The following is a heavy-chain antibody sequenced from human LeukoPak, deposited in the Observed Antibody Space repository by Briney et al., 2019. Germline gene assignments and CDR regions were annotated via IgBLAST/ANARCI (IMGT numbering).Heavy chain of an antibody. CDR2: IKQDGSEK. J-gene: IGHJ4*02. CDR3: ARALNYYDSSGYSNYGVFDY. Sequence: PGGSLRLSCAASGFTFSSHWMSWVRQAPGKGLEWVANIKQDGSEKYYVDSVKGRFTISRDNAKNSLYLQMNSLRAEDTAVYYCARALNYYDSSGYSNYGVFDYWGQGTLVTVSS. V-gene: IGHV3-7*03. CDR1: GFTFSSHW. D-gene: IGHD3-22*01.